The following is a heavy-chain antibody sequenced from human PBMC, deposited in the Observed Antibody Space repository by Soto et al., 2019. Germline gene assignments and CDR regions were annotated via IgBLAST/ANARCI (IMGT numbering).Heavy chain of an antibody. V-gene: IGHV1-18*01. CDR2: ISAYNGNT. D-gene: IGHD4-17*01. CDR3: ARLDYGDYAFDY. Sequence: VNVSCKASGYTFTSYGISWVRQAPGQGREGMGWISAYNGNTNDAQKRQGRDTMTTDTYRSTAYMELRSLRSDDTAVYSCARLDYGDYAFDYWGQGTLVTVSS. CDR1: GYTFTSYG. J-gene: IGHJ4*02.